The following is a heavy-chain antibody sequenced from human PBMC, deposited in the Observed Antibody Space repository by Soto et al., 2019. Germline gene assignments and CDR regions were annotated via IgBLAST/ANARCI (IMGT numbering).Heavy chain of an antibody. CDR2: ISTSIDAT. Sequence: PGGSLRLSCAASGFAFSNYAMHWVRQAPGKGLEWVSSISTSIDATYYADSVKGRFTISRGDSKNTLYLQMNSLRADDSAVYYCAKDRTVAARNFDYWGQGTQVTVSS. CDR3: AKDRTVAARNFDY. J-gene: IGHJ4*02. CDR1: GFAFSNYA. D-gene: IGHD6-6*01. V-gene: IGHV3-23*01.